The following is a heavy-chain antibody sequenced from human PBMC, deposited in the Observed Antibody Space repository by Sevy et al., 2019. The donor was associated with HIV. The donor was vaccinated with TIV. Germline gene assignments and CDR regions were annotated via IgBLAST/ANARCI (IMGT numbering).Heavy chain of an antibody. D-gene: IGHD2-2*01. CDR2: INHSGST. CDR3: ARAGYCSSTSCXDYFXX. Sequence: SETLSLTCAXXXXSFSGXYWSWIRQPPGKGLEWIGEINHSGSTNYNPSLKSRVTISVDTSKNQFSLKLSSVTAADTAVYYCARAGYCSSTSCXDYFXXXGQGTLVTVSS. J-gene: IGHJ4*02. V-gene: IGHV4-34*01. CDR1: XXSFSGXY.